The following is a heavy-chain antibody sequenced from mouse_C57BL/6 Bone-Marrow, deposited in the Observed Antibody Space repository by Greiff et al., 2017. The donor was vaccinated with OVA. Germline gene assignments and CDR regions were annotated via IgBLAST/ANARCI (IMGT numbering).Heavy chain of an antibody. D-gene: IGHD3-2*02. J-gene: IGHJ2*01. Sequence: QVQLKQSGAELVKPGASVKLSCKASGYTFTSYWMHWVKQRPGQGLEWIGMIHPNSGSTNYNEKFKSKATLTVDKSSSTAYMQLSSLTSEDSAVYYCARVRLPYYFDYWGQGTTLTVSS. CDR3: ARVRLPYYFDY. CDR2: IHPNSGST. CDR1: GYTFTSYW. V-gene: IGHV1-64*01.